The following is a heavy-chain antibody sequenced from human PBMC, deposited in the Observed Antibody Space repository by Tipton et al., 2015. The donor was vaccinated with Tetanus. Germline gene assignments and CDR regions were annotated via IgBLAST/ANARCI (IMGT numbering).Heavy chain of an antibody. CDR2: IFHSGST. Sequence: TLSLTCGVSGVSIKNGGYSWSWIRQPPGKGLEWIAYIFHSGSTNYSPSLKSRVTISVDTSKNQFSLKLSSVTAADTAVYYCARGTGDYWGQGTLVTVSS. J-gene: IGHJ4*02. V-gene: IGHV4-61*08. CDR3: ARGTGDY. CDR1: GVSIKNGGYS. D-gene: IGHD1-14*01.